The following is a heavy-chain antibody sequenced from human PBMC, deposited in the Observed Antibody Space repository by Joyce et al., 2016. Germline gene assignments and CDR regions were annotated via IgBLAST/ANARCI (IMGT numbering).Heavy chain of an antibody. V-gene: IGHV4-59*01. D-gene: IGHD1-1*01. CDR2: VYYSGNT. CDR3: ARRTTNYYYGLDV. J-gene: IGHJ6*02. CDR1: GCSSSSFH. Sequence: QVQLQESGPGLVKPSETLSPTCSLSGCSSSSFHWNWFRQSPGKGLEWIGNVYYSGNTNYNPSLKTRVAISVDPSKNQFYLRLTSVTAADTAVYYCARRTTNYYYGLDVWGQGTTVTVSS.